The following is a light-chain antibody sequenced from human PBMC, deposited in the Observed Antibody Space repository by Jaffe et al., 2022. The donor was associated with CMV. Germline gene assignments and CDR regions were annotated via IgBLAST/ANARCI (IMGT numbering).Light chain of an antibody. J-gene: IGKJ1*01. CDR3: LQYNDYPWT. CDR2: AAS. V-gene: IGKV1-17*01. Sequence: DIQMTQSPSSLSASVGDSVAMTCRASQDIGDDLGWFQHKPGEAPKRLIYAASSLQSGVPSRFSGTGSGTEFTLTISSLQPEDFATYYCLQYNDYPWTFGQGTRMEVK. CDR1: QDIGDD.